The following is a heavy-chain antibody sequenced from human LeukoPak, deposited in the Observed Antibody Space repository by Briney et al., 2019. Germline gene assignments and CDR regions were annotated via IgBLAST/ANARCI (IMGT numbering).Heavy chain of an antibody. Sequence: ASVKVSCKASGYTFTSYYMHWVRQAPGQGLEWMGIINPSGGSTSYAQKFQGRVTITADKSTSTAYMELSSLTSDDTAIYYCARDRSSGTFDSFGVWGPGTLVTVSS. D-gene: IGHD1-26*01. CDR2: INPSGGST. J-gene: IGHJ3*01. V-gene: IGHV1-46*01. CDR3: ARDRSSGTFDSFGV. CDR1: GYTFTSYY.